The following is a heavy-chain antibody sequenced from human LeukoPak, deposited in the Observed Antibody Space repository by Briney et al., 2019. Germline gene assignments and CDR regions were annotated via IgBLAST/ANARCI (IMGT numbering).Heavy chain of an antibody. Sequence: PGGSLRLSCAASGFTFRDYNMNWVRQAPGKGLEWVSYITDSGSTIHYADSVNGRFAISRDNAKNSLYLQMNSLRAEDSAVYYCARSIGLTGGGVDVWGRGTTVTVSS. J-gene: IGHJ6*02. CDR1: GFTFRDYN. CDR3: ARSIGLTGGGVDV. CDR2: ITDSGSTI. D-gene: IGHD3-9*01. V-gene: IGHV3-11*01.